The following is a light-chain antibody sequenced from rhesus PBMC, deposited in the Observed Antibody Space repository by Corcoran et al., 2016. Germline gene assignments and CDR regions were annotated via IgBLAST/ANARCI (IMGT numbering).Light chain of an antibody. CDR3: YQHSSGYS. V-gene: IGKV3-10*01. J-gene: IGKJ2*01. Sequence: QVILTQSPATLSLSPGERATLSCRASQSVSSYLAWYQQKPGQAPRLLIYGASSRATGIPDRFSGSGAGTDFTRTIRSLETEDVGVYHCYQHSSGYSFGQGTKVEIK. CDR2: GAS. CDR1: QSVSSY.